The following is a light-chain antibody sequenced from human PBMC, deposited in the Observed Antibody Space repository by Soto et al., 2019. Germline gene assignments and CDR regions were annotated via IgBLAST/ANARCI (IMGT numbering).Light chain of an antibody. J-gene: IGLJ2*01. Sequence: QSVLTQPASVSGSPGQSITISCTGTSSDVGSYNLVSWYQQHPGKAPKLMIYEGSKRPSGVSNRFSGSKSGNTASLTISGLQAEDEADYYCCSYAGSSTLVVFGGGTKATVL. CDR1: SSDVGSYNL. V-gene: IGLV2-23*01. CDR3: CSYAGSSTLVV. CDR2: EGS.